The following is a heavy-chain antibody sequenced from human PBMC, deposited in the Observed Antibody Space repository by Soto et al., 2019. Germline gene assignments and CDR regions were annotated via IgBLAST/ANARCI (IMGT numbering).Heavy chain of an antibody. CDR3: ARLVYETRCNYMYFDF. Sequence: TLSLTCAITSFTNTRGNWWTWARQNPKSGMEYIGALFNDGAANYNPFFARSVAISVDTSKNQFSLKLISVTAADTAIYFCARLVYETRCNYMYFDFWGQG. D-gene: IGHD3-10*01. CDR1: SFTNTRGNW. J-gene: IGHJ4*02. CDR2: LFNDGAA. V-gene: IGHV4-4*01.